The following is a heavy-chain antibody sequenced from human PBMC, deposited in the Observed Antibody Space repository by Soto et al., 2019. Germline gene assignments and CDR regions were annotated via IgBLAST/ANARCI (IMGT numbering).Heavy chain of an antibody. CDR2: IYYSGST. CDR1: GGSISSGGYS. CDR3: ARHDGTSGYSIYFDY. D-gene: IGHD3-22*01. Sequence: SETLSLTCAVSGGSISSGGYSWSWIRRPPGKGLEWIGYIYYSGSTNYNPSLKSRVTISVDTSKNQFSLKLSSVTAADTAVYYCARHDGTSGYSIYFDYWGQGTLVTVSS. J-gene: IGHJ4*02. V-gene: IGHV4-61*08.